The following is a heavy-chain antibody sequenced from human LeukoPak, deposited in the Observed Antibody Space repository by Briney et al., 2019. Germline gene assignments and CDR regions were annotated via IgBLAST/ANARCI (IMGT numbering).Heavy chain of an antibody. V-gene: IGHV2-5*02. CDR2: IYWDDDK. Sequence: SGPTLVNPTQTLTLTCTFSGFSLSTSGVGVGWIRQSPGKALEWLALIYWDDDKRYSPSLKNRLTITKDTSKNQVVLIMTNMDPVDTATYYCAHSQNYEPRPLYWGQGTLVTVFS. D-gene: IGHD3-3*01. J-gene: IGHJ4*02. CDR3: AHSQNYEPRPLY. CDR1: GFSLSTSGVG.